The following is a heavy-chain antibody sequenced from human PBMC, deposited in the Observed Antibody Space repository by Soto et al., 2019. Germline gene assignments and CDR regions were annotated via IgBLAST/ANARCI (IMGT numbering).Heavy chain of an antibody. V-gene: IGHV3-11*04. J-gene: IGHJ4*02. CDR1: GFTFGDYE. CDR2: LSRSGNTI. CDR3: ARDPGDYGDYYFDY. D-gene: IGHD4-17*01. Sequence: QVQLVESGGGLVQPGGSLRLSCAASGFTFGDYEMSWIRQAAGKGPEWVSFLSRSGNTIYYADSVKGRFSISRDNAENSLYLQMNNLRTEDTAVYYCARDPGDYGDYYFDYWGQGTLVTVSS.